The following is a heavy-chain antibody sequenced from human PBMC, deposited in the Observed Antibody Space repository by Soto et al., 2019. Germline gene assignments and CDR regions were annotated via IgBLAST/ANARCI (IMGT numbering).Heavy chain of an antibody. D-gene: IGHD5-12*01. CDR2: IFSNDEK. CDR1: GFSLSNARMG. V-gene: IGHV2-26*01. J-gene: IGHJ4*02. CDR3: ARIPDAGYNPRRIDY. Sequence: QVTLKESGPVLVNPTETLTLTCTVSGFSLSNARMGVSWIRQPPGKALEWLAHIFSNDEKSYSTSLKSRLTISKDTSKSQVVLTMTNMDPVDTATYYCARIPDAGYNPRRIDYWGQGTLVTVSS.